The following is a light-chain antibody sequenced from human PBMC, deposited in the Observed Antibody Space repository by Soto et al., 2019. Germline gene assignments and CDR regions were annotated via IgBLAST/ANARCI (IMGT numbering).Light chain of an antibody. J-gene: IGLJ2*01. CDR2: EVS. V-gene: IGLV2-14*01. CDR1: SGDVGGYNY. CDR3: SSYISRTFVV. Sequence: QSALTQPASVSGSPGQSITISCTGTSGDVGGYNYVSWYQRHPGKAPKLIIYEVSNRPSGVSDRFSAFKSGNTASLNISGLRAEDEADYYCSSYISRTFVVFGGGTKVTVL.